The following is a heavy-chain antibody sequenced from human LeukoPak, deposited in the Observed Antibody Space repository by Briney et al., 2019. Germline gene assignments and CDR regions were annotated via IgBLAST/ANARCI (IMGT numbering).Heavy chain of an antibody. CDR2: IYTSGST. CDR3: ARTRGGIAAQPID. D-gene: IGHD6-6*01. CDR1: GGSISSGSYY. V-gene: IGHV4-61*02. J-gene: IGHJ4*02. Sequence: SETLSLTCTVSGGSISSGSYYWSWIRQPAGKGLEWIGRIYTSGSTNYNPSLKSRVTISVDTSKNQFSLKLSSVTAADTAVYYCARTRGGIAAQPIDWGQGTLVTVSS.